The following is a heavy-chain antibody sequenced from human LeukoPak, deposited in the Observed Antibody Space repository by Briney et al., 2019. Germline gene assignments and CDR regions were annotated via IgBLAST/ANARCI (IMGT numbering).Heavy chain of an antibody. J-gene: IGHJ6*02. V-gene: IGHV1-18*01. CDR3: ARDRGYDYGKSYYYYGMDV. Sequence: GASVKVSCKASGYTFTSYGISWVRQAPGQGLEWMGWINAYNGNTNYAQKLQGRVTMTTDTSTTTSYMELRSLISDDTAVYYCARDRGYDYGKSYYYYGMDVWGQGTTVTVSS. CDR1: GYTFTSYG. D-gene: IGHD5-12*01. CDR2: INAYNGNT.